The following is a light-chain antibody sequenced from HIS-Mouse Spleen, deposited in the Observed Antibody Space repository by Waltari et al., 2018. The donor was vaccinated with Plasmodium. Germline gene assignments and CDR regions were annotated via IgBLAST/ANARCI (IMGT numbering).Light chain of an antibody. Sequence: EIVMTQSPATLSVSPGERATLSCRASQSVSSNLPWYQQKPGQAPRLLIDGASTRATGIPARFSGSGSGTEFTLTISSLQSEDFAVYYCQQYNNWPAWTFGQGTKVEIK. V-gene: IGKV3-15*01. J-gene: IGKJ1*01. CDR2: GAS. CDR1: QSVSSN. CDR3: QQYNNWPAWT.